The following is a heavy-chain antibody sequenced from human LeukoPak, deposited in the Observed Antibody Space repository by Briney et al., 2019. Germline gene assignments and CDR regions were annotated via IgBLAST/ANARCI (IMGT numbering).Heavy chain of an antibody. CDR2: TRNKANSYTT. V-gene: IGHV3-72*01. CDR1: GFTFSDHY. Sequence: GGSLRLSCAASGFTFSDHYMDWVRQAPGKGLEWVGRTRNKANSYTTEYAASVKGRFTISRDDPKNSLYLQMNSLRAEDTAVYFCARSWGGDYSNSNWFDPWGQGTLVTVSS. D-gene: IGHD4-11*01. CDR3: ARSWGGDYSNSNWFDP. J-gene: IGHJ5*02.